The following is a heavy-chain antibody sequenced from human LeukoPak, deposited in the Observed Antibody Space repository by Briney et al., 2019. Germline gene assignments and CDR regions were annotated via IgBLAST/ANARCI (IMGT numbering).Heavy chain of an antibody. D-gene: IGHD4-23*01. J-gene: IGHJ3*02. CDR1: GFTFISYR. V-gene: IGHV3-21*01. CDR3: ARERKYGDNSDAFDI. Sequence: GSLRLSCAASGFTFISYRMNWVRQAPGKGLEWVSYISSSSSYIYYADSVKGRFTISRDNAKNSLYLQMNSLRAEDTAVYYCARERKYGDNSDAFDIWGQGTMVTVSS. CDR2: ISSSSSYI.